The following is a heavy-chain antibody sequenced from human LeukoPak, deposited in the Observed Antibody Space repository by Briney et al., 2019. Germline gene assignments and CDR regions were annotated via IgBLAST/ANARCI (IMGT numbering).Heavy chain of an antibody. J-gene: IGHJ4*02. V-gene: IGHV3-30-3*01. D-gene: IGHD2-2*01. CDR3: ARPVTHIVVVPAAPDY. CDR2: ISYDGSNK. CDR1: GFTFSSYA. Sequence: GRSLRLSCAASGFTFSSYAMHWVRQAPGKGLEWVAVISYDGSNKYYADSVKGRFTISRDNSKNTLYLQMNSLRAEDTAVYYCARPVTHIVVVPAAPDYWGQGTLVTVSS.